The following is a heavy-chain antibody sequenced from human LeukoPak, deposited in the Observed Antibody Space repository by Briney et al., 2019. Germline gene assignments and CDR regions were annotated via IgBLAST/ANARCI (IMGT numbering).Heavy chain of an antibody. J-gene: IGHJ4*02. V-gene: IGHV4-34*01. D-gene: IGHD6-13*01. CDR1: GGSFSGYY. CDR2: INHSGST. Sequence: SETLSLTCAVYGGSFSGYYWSRIRQPPGKGLEWIGEINHSGSTNYNPSLKSRVTISVDTSKNQFSLKLSSVTAADTAVYYCVRMGYSSSWPHFDYWGQGTLVTVSS. CDR3: VRMGYSSSWPHFDY.